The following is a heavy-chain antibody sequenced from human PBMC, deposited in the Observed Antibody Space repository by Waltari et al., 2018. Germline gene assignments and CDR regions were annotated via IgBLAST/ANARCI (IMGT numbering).Heavy chain of an antibody. D-gene: IGHD4-4*01. CDR3: ARVNSNYVNWFDP. V-gene: IGHV3-20*04. CDR1: GFPFALYA. J-gene: IGHJ5*02. CDR2: INWDESST. Sequence: EEQWVVSGGGVVRPGGWLCLSCVPCGFPFALYAMAWVRQAPGKGLEWVSGINWDESSTGYADSVKGRFTISRDNAKNSLHLHVNSLTAEDTAFYYCARVNSNYVNWFDPWGQGTLVIVSS.